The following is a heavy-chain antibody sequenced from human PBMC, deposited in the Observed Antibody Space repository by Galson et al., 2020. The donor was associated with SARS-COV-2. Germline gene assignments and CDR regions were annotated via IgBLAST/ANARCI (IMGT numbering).Heavy chain of an antibody. Sequence: GESLKISCAASGFTFSDYALSWVRQAPGKGLEWVSSISGASGSIYYADSVKGRFTISRDNSKNTVYLQMNSLRAGDTAVYYCAKDLKRDKLLPWDYWGPGTLVTLSS. D-gene: IGHD1-1*01. J-gene: IGHJ4*02. CDR1: GFTFSDYA. CDR2: ISGASGSI. CDR3: AKDLKRDKLLPWDY. V-gene: IGHV3-23*01.